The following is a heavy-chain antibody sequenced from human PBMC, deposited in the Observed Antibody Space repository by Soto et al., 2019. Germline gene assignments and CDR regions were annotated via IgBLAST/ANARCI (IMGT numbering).Heavy chain of an antibody. CDR3: ARVPVTSWYSDY. D-gene: IGHD4-17*01. CDR1: GLTFGGYW. Sequence: VSRAASGLTFGGYWMRWVRKTPGKGLEWVSHINWNGGGTDYVDSVKGRFTISRDNAKNSLFLQMNSLRVEDTAVYYCARVPVTSWYSDYWGPGTLVTVSS. J-gene: IGHJ4*02. V-gene: IGHV3-20*04. CDR2: INWNGGGT.